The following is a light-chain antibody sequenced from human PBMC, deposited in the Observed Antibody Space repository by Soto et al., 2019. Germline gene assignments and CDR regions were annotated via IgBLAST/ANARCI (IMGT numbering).Light chain of an antibody. CDR3: QHYNTYPVT. Sequence: DIQMTQSPSTLSASVGDRVTITCRASQSISNWLAWYQQKPGKAPNRLIYKASSLESGVPSRFSGSGSGTEFTLTISSLQPDDFATYYFQHYNTYPVTFGQGTRLEIK. CDR1: QSISNW. V-gene: IGKV1-5*03. CDR2: KAS. J-gene: IGKJ5*01.